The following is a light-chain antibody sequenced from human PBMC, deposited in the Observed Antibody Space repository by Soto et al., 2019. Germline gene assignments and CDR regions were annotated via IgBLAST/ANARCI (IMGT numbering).Light chain of an antibody. J-gene: IGLJ1*01. CDR1: KSDVGGYNY. CDR3: SSYTSSSAPYD. CDR2: DVS. Sequence: QPEINQPASWSGTPGHSTTISCIGNKSDVGGYNYVSWYQQEPGKAPKVMIYDVSNRPSGVSNRFSGSKSGNTASLTISGLQAEDEDDYYCSSYTSSSAPYDFGTGT. V-gene: IGLV2-14*01.